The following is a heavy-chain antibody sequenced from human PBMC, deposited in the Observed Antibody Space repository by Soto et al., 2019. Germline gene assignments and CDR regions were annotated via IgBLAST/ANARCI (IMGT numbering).Heavy chain of an antibody. CDR3: AAVTTEYYYGMDA. CDR1: GFIVSSNY. CDR2: IGTAGDT. J-gene: IGHJ6*02. D-gene: IGHD4-17*01. V-gene: IGHV3-13*01. Sequence: GGSLRLSCAASGFIVSSNYMSWVRQAPGKGLEWVSAIGTAGDTYYPGSVKGRFTISRENAKNSLYLQMNSLRAGDTAVYYCAAVTTEYYYGMDAWGQGTTVTVS.